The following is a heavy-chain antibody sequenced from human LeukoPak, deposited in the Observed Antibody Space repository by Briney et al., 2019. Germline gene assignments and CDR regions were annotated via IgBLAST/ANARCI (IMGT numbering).Heavy chain of an antibody. CDR2: INPNSGGT. CDR3: ARVRLPLRNFDY. V-gene: IGHV1-2*02. D-gene: IGHD4-11*01. Sequence: ASVKVSCKASGYTFTGYYMHWVRQAPGQGLEWMGWINPNSGGTNYAQKFQGRVTMTRDTSISTAYMELSRLRSDDTAVYYCARVRLPLRNFDYWGQGTLVTVSS. J-gene: IGHJ4*02. CDR1: GYTFTGYY.